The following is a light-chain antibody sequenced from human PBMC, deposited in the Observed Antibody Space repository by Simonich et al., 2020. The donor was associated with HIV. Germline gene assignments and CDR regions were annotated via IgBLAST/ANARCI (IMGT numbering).Light chain of an antibody. CDR3: CSYAGSSTCM. J-gene: IGLJ3*02. CDR1: SRDFGTYNL. Sequence: QSALTQPASVSGSPGQSITISCTGTSRDFGTYNLVSWYQQHPGEAPKLIIYEGSKRPSGVSHRLSGSKSGNTASLTISGLQAEDEADYYCCSYAGSSTCMFGGGTKLTVL. CDR2: EGS. V-gene: IGLV2-23*01.